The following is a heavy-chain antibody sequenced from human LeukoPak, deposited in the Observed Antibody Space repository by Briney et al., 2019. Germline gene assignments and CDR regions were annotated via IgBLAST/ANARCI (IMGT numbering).Heavy chain of an antibody. CDR3: ARESFKALAGYLDS. D-gene: IGHD6-19*01. J-gene: IGHJ4*02. V-gene: IGHV3-23*01. CDR2: ISGSGETT. CDR1: GFMFSNYA. Sequence: GGSLRLSCAASGFMFSNYAMSWVRQTPGKGLEWVSGISGSGETTYYSDSEKGRFTISRDNSRNTLYLHMNSLRAEDTAVYFCARESFKALAGYLDSWGQGSLVTVSS.